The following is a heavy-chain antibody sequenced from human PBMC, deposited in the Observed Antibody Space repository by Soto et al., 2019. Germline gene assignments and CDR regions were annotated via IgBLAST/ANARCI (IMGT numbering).Heavy chain of an antibody. D-gene: IGHD3-16*02. CDR3: AKALGELSPESYDY. Sequence: QVQLVESGGGVVQPGRSLRLSCAASGFSFSSFGMHWVRQAPGKGLEWVAFNSYDGSNKYYADSVKGRFTISRNSSEKPLYLQMNILRPEATAVYYCAKALGELSPESYDYWGQGTLVTVSS. J-gene: IGHJ4*02. CDR2: NSYDGSNK. CDR1: GFSFSSFG. V-gene: IGHV3-30*18.